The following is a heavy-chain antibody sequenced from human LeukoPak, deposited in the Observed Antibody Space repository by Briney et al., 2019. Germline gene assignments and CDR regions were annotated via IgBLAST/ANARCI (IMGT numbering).Heavy chain of an antibody. J-gene: IGHJ4*02. D-gene: IGHD3-3*02. V-gene: IGHV3-74*01. CDR1: GFSFSGHW. Sequence: GGPLRLSCTASGFSFSGHWMHWARQLPGKGLVWVSRISPTGSTTSYADSVKGRFTISRDNAKNSLYLQMNSLRDEDTAVYYCARVLLLPPKILADYWGQGTLVTVSS. CDR2: ISPTGSTT. CDR3: ARVLLLPPKILADY.